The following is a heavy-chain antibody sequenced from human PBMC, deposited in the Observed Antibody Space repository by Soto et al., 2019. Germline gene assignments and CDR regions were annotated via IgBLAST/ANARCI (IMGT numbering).Heavy chain of an antibody. Sequence: GGSLRLSCAASGLAFSNYWMSWGRQAPGKGLEWVANIKQDGSESNYADSVKGRFTISRDNAENSLYLQMTSLRAEDTAVYYCASARHIGPWGQGTPVTVSS. D-gene: IGHD2-21*01. CDR2: IKQDGSES. J-gene: IGHJ5*02. CDR1: GLAFSNYW. V-gene: IGHV3-7*01. CDR3: ASARHIGP.